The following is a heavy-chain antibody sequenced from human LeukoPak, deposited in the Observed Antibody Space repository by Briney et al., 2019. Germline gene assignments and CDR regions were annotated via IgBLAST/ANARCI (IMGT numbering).Heavy chain of an antibody. J-gene: IGHJ6*03. CDR1: GFTFGDYA. Sequence: PGGSLRLSRTASGFTFGDYAMSWVRQAPGKGLEWVGFIRSKAYGGTTEYAASVKGRFTISRDDSKSIACLQMNSLKTEDTAVYYCTRGHVLRFLEWLPNYYYYYYMDVWGKGTTVTVSS. V-gene: IGHV3-49*04. D-gene: IGHD3-3*01. CDR3: TRGHVLRFLEWLPNYYYYYYMDV. CDR2: IRSKAYGGTT.